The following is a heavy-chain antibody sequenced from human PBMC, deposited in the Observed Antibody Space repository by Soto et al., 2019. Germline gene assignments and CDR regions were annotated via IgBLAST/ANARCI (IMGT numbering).Heavy chain of an antibody. J-gene: IGHJ6*02. CDR3: AKSLEGYCSSTSCPRYYYYGMDV. Sequence: GGSLRLSCAASGFTFSSDGMHWVRQAPGKGLEWVAVISYDGSNKYYADSVKSRFTISRDNSKNTLYLQMNSLRAEDTAVYYCAKSLEGYCSSTSCPRYYYYGMDVWGQGTTVTVSS. CDR2: ISYDGSNK. D-gene: IGHD2-2*01. CDR1: GFTFSSDG. V-gene: IGHV3-30*18.